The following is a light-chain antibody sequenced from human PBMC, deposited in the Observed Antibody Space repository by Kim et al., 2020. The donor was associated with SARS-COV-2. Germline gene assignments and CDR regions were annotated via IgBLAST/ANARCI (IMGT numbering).Light chain of an antibody. J-gene: IGKJ2*01. CDR3: LRYNNYYYT. CDR1: HNIHTW. V-gene: IGKV1-5*01. CDR2: DAS. Sequence: SASVGDRVTITCRASHNIHTWLACYQQKPGKAPILLFYDASTLKSGVPPRFSGSGSGTEFTLTISSLQPDDFATYYCLRYNNYYYTFGQGTKLEI.